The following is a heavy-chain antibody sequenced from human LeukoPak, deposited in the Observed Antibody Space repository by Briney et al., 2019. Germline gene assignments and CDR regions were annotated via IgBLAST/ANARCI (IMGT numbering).Heavy chain of an antibody. V-gene: IGHV4-34*01. J-gene: IGHJ6*03. CDR3: ARGRRIVVVLGATRTHRDYYMDV. CDR1: GGSFSGYY. CDR2: TYHSEST. D-gene: IGHD2-15*01. Sequence: SETLSLTCAVYGGSFSGYYWSWIRQSPGKGLEWIGETYHSESTNYNSSLKSRVTISLDTSKNQFSLKLSSVTAADTAVYYCARGRRIVVVLGATRTHRDYYMDVWGKGTTVTVSS.